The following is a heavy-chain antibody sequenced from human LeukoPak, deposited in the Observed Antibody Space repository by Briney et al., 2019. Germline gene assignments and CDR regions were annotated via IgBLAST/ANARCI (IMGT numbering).Heavy chain of an antibody. J-gene: IGHJ4*02. D-gene: IGHD3-22*01. Sequence: SVKVSCKASGGTFSSYAISWVRQAPGQGLEWMGGIIPIFGTANYAQKFQGRVTITADKSTSTAYMELSSPRSEDTAVYYCARDARGDYYDSSGYYDYWGQGTLVTVSS. V-gene: IGHV1-69*06. CDR2: IIPIFGTA. CDR1: GGTFSSYA. CDR3: ARDARGDYYDSSGYYDY.